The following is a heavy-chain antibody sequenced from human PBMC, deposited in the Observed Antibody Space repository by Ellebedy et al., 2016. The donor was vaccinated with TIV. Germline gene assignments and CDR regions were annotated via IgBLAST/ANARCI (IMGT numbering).Heavy chain of an antibody. CDR1: GYTFTGYY. Sequence: ASVKVSCKASGYTFTGYYMHWVRQAPGQGLEWMGWINPNSGGTNYAQKFQGSVTMNRETSISTAYMELSRLRSDDTAVYYCARDPCSSTSCPWSDPWGQGTLVTVSS. V-gene: IGHV1-2*02. J-gene: IGHJ5*02. D-gene: IGHD2-2*01. CDR2: INPNSGGT. CDR3: ARDPCSSTSCPWSDP.